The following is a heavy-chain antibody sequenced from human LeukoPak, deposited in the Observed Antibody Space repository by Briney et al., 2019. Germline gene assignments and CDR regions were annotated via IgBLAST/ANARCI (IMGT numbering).Heavy chain of an antibody. D-gene: IGHD6-13*01. CDR2: IDPSDSYT. CDR1: GYSFTSYR. J-gene: IGHJ4*02. V-gene: IGHV5-10-1*01. CDR3: ARSSIAAAPWGY. Sequence: GESLKISCKGSGYSFTSYRISWVRQMPGKGLEWMGRIDPSDSYTNYSPSFQGHVTISADKSISTAYLQWSSLKASDTAMYYCARSSIAAAPWGYWGQGTLVTVSS.